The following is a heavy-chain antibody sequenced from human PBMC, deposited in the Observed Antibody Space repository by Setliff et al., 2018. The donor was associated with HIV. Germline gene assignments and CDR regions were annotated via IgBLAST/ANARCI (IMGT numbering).Heavy chain of an antibody. J-gene: IGHJ5*02. CDR1: GDSISSDFC. CDR3: ASRIYYYDESRVLREEGFVP. Sequence: SETLSLTCTVSGDSISSDFCWGWIRQPPGKGLEWIGSIYYSGSTYYNPSLKSRVTISVDTSKNQFSLKLTSVTAADTAMYYCASRIYYYDESRVLREEGFVPWGQGTLVTVSS. V-gene: IGHV4-38-2*02. D-gene: IGHD3-22*01. CDR2: IYYSGST.